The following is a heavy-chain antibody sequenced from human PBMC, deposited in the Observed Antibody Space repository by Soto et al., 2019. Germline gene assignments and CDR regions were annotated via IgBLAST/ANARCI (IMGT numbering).Heavy chain of an antibody. CDR2: ISNSGST. Sequence: SEALSLTCTVSGGSVTSDEDYWTWIRQSPGKGLEWIGYISNSGSTGYNPSLKTRLSMSVDRSKNQFTLRLTSVTAADTAVYFCATESGSTYGYFDHWGQGTQVTVSS. CDR1: GGSVTSDEDY. CDR3: ATESGSTYGYFDH. D-gene: IGHD5-18*01. J-gene: IGHJ4*02. V-gene: IGHV4-30-4*01.